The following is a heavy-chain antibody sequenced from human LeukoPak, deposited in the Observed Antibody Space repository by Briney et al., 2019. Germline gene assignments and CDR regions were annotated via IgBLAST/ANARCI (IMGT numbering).Heavy chain of an antibody. Sequence: PSETLSLTCTVSGGSISSSSYYWGWIRQPPGKGLEWIGSIYYSGSTYYNPSLKSRVTISVDTSKNQFSLKLSSVTAADTAVYYCARIDGLGYCSGGSCYSNWFDPWGQGTLVTVSS. J-gene: IGHJ5*02. CDR2: IYYSGST. CDR1: GGSISSSSYY. D-gene: IGHD2-15*01. V-gene: IGHV4-39*07. CDR3: ARIDGLGYCSGGSCYSNWFDP.